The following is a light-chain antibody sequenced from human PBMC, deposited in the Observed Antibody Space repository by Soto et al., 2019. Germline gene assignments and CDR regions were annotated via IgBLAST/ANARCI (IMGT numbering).Light chain of an antibody. V-gene: IGKV3-20*01. CDR1: QSVRNNY. CDR3: QQYGSSPPYT. J-gene: IGKJ2*01. CDR2: GSS. Sequence: EVVLTQSPGTLSLSPGERATLSCRASQSVRNNYLAWYQQKPGQSPKLLIFGSSDRATGIPDRFSGSGSGTDVTLTISRLEPEDFAVYYCQQYGSSPPYTFGQGTKLEIK.